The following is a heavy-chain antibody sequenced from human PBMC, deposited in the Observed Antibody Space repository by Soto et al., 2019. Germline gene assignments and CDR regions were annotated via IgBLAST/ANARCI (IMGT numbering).Heavy chain of an antibody. CDR2: INPYNGNT. D-gene: IGHD2-21*02. CDR1: GYTFSSYY. CDR3: AIVVVTTTQGFDY. J-gene: IGHJ4*02. V-gene: IGHV1-18*01. Sequence: GASVKVSCKTSGYTFSSYYISWVRQAPGQGLEWMGYINPYNGNTNYAQKLQGRVTMTTDTSTSTAYMDLRSLRSDDTAVYYCAIVVVTTTQGFDYWGQGTLVTVSS.